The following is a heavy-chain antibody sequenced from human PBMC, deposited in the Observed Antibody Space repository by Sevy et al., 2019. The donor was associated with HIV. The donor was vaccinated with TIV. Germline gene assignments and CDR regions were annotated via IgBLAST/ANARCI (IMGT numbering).Heavy chain of an antibody. CDR1: GFTFSSYG. CDR2: IWYDGSNK. V-gene: IGHV3-33*01. CDR3: ARDQSPSGVVVVPAAIPYYYYGMDV. Sequence: GGSLRLSCAASGFTFSSYGMHWVRQAPGKGLAWVAVIWYDGSNKYYADSVKGRFTISRDNSKNTLYLQMNSLRAEDTAVYYCARDQSPSGVVVVPAAIPYYYYGMDVWGQGTTVTVSS. J-gene: IGHJ6*02. D-gene: IGHD2-2*02.